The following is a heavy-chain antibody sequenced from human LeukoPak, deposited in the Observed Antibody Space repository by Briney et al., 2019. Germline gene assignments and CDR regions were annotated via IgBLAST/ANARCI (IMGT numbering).Heavy chain of an antibody. Sequence: GRSLRLSCAASGFTFSSYAMHWVRQAPGKGLEWVAVISYDGSNKYYAGSVKGRFTISRDNSKNTLYLQMNSLRAEDTAVYYCARKLLSLYYFDYWGQGTLVTVSS. CDR3: ARKLLSLYYFDY. CDR1: GFTFSSYA. D-gene: IGHD2-2*01. J-gene: IGHJ4*02. V-gene: IGHV3-30-3*01. CDR2: ISYDGSNK.